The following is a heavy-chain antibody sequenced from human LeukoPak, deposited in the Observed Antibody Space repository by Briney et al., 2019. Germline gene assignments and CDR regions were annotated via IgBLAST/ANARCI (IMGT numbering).Heavy chain of an antibody. CDR1: GFTFSSYG. J-gene: IGHJ4*02. D-gene: IGHD3-22*01. Sequence: GRSLRLSCAASGFTFSSYGMHWFRQAPGKGLEWVAVIWYDGSNKYYADSVKGRFTISRDNSKNTLYLQMNSLRAEDTAVYYCARNGALKAGKVVVITHFDYWGQGTLVTVSS. CDR3: ARNGALKAGKVVVITHFDY. V-gene: IGHV3-33*01. CDR2: IWYDGSNK.